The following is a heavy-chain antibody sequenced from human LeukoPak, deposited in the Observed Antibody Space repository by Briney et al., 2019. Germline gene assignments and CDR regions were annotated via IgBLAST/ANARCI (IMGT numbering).Heavy chain of an antibody. CDR2: ISFTTSYI. CDR3: ARGVGDYGAYYFDY. CDR1: GFTFSNYP. D-gene: IGHD4-17*01. V-gene: IGHV3-21*01. Sequence: GGSLRLSCAASGFTFSNYPMNWVRQAPGKGLEWVSSISFTTSYIYYADSVKGRFTVSRDNAENSLSLQMNSLRAEDTAVYYCARGVGDYGAYYFDYWGPGTLVTVSS. J-gene: IGHJ4*02.